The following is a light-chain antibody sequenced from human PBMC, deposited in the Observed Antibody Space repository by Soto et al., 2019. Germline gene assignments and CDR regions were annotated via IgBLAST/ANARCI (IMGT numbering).Light chain of an antibody. Sequence: QSVLTQPASVSGSPGQPIAISCSGTSSDIGSYNYVSWYQQHPGKVPKLMIYDVSNRPSGVSNRFSGSKSGNTAFLTISGLQAEDEADYYCSSYTIISTYVFGTGTKLTVL. V-gene: IGLV2-14*01. CDR3: SSYTIISTYV. CDR1: SSDIGSYNY. CDR2: DVS. J-gene: IGLJ1*01.